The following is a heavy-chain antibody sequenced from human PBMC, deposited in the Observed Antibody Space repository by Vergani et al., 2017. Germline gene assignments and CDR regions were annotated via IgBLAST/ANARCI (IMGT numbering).Heavy chain of an antibody. CDR3: ARHRGWGLLVVAATPWYYYYGMDV. CDR2: IYPGDSDT. D-gene: IGHD2-15*01. J-gene: IGHJ6*02. CDR1: GYSFTSYW. Sequence: EVQLVQSGAEVKKPGESLKISCKGSGYSFTSYWIGWVRQMPGKGLEWMGIIYPGDSDTRYSPSFQGQVTISADQSISTAYLQWSSLKASDTAMYYCARHRGWGLLVVAATPWYYYYGMDVWGQGTTVTVSS. V-gene: IGHV5-51*01.